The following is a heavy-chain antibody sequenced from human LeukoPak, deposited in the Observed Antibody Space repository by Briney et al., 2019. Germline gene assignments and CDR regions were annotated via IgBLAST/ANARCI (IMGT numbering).Heavy chain of an antibody. CDR3: ARDPNGYNSFDI. CDR2: ISGSGGST. CDR1: GFTFSSYA. V-gene: IGHV3-23*01. J-gene: IGHJ3*02. Sequence: PGGSLRLSCAASGFTFSSYAMSWVRQAPGKGLEWVSAISGSGGSTYYADSVKGRFTISRDNSKNTPYLQMNSLRAEDTAVYYCARDPNGYNSFDIWGQGTRVTVSS. D-gene: IGHD5-24*01.